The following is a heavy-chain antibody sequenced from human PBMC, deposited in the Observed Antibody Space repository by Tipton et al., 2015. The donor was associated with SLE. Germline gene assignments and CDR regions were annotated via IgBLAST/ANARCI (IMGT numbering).Heavy chain of an antibody. Sequence: SLRHSCLGSGFKFRDYAVSWVRQAPGKGLVWVSRINSDGSTRKYADSVKGRFTIARDNAKNTLYLQMNSLRADDTAMYYCARDLDKDVPLKYWGQGTLVTVSS. CDR2: INSDGSTR. CDR3: ARDLDKDVPLKY. V-gene: IGHV3-74*03. J-gene: IGHJ4*02. CDR1: GFKFRDYA. D-gene: IGHD2-2*01.